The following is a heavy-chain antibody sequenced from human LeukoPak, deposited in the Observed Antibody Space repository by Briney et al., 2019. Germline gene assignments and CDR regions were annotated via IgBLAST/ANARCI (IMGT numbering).Heavy chain of an antibody. CDR1: GGSISSSSYY. V-gene: IGHV4-39*07. D-gene: IGHD6-13*01. J-gene: IGHJ4*02. CDR3: ARGTKSDSSS. CDR2: IYYSGST. Sequence: SETLSLTCTVSGGSISSSSYYWDWIRQPPGKGLEWIGSIYYSGSTYYNPSLKSRVTISVDTSKNQFSLKLSSVTAADTAVYYCARGTKSDSSSWGQGTLVTVSS.